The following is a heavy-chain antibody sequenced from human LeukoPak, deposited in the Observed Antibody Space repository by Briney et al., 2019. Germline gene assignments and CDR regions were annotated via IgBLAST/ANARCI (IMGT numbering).Heavy chain of an antibody. CDR3: AKEGNYGFDY. Sequence: GGSLRLSCTVSGFTVSSNSMSWVRQAPGKGLEWVSFIYSGGSTHNSDSVKGRFTISRDNSKNTLYVQMSSLRVEDTAVYYCAKEGNYGFDYWGQGTLVTVSS. CDR2: IYSGGST. J-gene: IGHJ4*02. D-gene: IGHD1-7*01. V-gene: IGHV3-53*05. CDR1: GFTVSSNS.